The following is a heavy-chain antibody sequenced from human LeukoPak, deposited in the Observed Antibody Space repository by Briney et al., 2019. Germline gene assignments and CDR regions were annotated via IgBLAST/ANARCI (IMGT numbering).Heavy chain of an antibody. CDR3: ARDLTPAAAMGWFDP. J-gene: IGHJ5*02. D-gene: IGHD2-2*01. Sequence: SVKVSCKASGGTFSSYAISWVRQAPGQGLEWMGGIIPIFGTANYAQKFQGRVTITADESTSTAYMELSSLRSEDTAVYYCARDLTPAAAMGWFDPWGQGTLVTVSS. CDR2: IIPIFGTA. CDR1: GGTFSSYA. V-gene: IGHV1-69*13.